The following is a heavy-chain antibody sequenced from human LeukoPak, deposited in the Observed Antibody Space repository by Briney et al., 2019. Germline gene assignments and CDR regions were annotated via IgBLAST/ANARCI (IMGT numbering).Heavy chain of an antibody. CDR2: ISGSGGST. CDR3: AKIEIAAAGGTFDY. V-gene: IGHV3-23*01. J-gene: IGHJ4*02. Sequence: GGSLRLSCAASGFTFSSYAMSWVRQAPGKGLEWVSAISGSGGSTYYADSVEGQFTISRDNSKNTLYLQMNSLRAEDTAVYYCAKIEIAAAGGTFDYWGQGTLVTVSS. CDR1: GFTFSSYA. D-gene: IGHD6-13*01.